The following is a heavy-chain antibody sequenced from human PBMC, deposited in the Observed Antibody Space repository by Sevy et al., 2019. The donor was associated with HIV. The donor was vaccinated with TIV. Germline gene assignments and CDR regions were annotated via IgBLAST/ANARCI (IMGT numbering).Heavy chain of an antibody. Sequence: GGSLRLSCAAAGFTISDYFMTWIRQAPGKGQEWVSYISSSGDTIYYADSVKGRFTISRDNARNSLYLLMNSLRAEDTAVYYCARDHVKDGDLGDYYYSAMDVWGQGTTVTVSS. D-gene: IGHD4-17*01. CDR2: ISSSGDTI. V-gene: IGHV3-11*01. J-gene: IGHJ6*02. CDR3: ARDHVKDGDLGDYYYSAMDV. CDR1: GFTISDYF.